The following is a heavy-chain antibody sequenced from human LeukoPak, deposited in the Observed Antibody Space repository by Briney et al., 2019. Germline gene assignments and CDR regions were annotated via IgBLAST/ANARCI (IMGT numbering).Heavy chain of an antibody. J-gene: IGHJ4*02. CDR2: ISYDGSNK. D-gene: IGHD3-3*01. CDR3: ARGNTYYDFWSGYFDY. Sequence: PGGSLRLSCAASGFTFSSYAMHWVRQAPGKGLEWVAVISYDGSNKYYADSVKGRFTISRDNSKNTLYLQMNSLRAEDTAVYYCARGNTYYDFWSGYFDYWGQGTLVTVSS. CDR1: GFTFSSYA. V-gene: IGHV3-30-3*01.